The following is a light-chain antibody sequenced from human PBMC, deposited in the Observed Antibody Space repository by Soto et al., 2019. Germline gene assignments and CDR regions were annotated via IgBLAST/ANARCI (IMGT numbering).Light chain of an antibody. CDR2: GVS. J-gene: IGKJ5*01. CDR3: QQHNNWPLT. Sequence: EIVMTQSPATQSVSPGERATLSSRASQSVSSNLAWYQQKPGQAPRLLIYGVSTRATGIPARFSGSGSGTEFTLTISSLQSEDFAVYYCQQHNNWPLTFGQGTRVE. V-gene: IGKV3D-15*01. CDR1: QSVSSN.